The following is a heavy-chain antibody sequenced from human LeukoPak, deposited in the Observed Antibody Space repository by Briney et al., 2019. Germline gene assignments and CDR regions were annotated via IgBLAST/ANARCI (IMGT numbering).Heavy chain of an antibody. V-gene: IGHV3-23*01. Sequence: PGGFLRLSCTASGFTFSNYAMSWVRQAPGKGLEWVSSISGGDDRTYYADSVKGRFTISRDNSKNTLYLQMNSLRAEDTALYYCAKDRTSMNYWGQGTLVTVSS. CDR3: AKDRTSMNY. D-gene: IGHD3-22*01. CDR2: ISGGDDRT. J-gene: IGHJ4*02. CDR1: GFTFSNYA.